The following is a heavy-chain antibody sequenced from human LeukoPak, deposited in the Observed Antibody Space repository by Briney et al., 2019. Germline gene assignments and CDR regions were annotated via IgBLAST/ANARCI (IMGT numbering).Heavy chain of an antibody. J-gene: IGHJ4*02. V-gene: IGHV1-18*01. Sequence: ASVKVSCKASGYTFTSGVVNWVRQAPGHGLEWMGYISPYNGDADYAQKFQDRVTMTTDTSTSTAYMELRGLRSDDTAVYYCARGSGSDYDSSGYYLEWGQGTLVTVSS. CDR2: ISPYNGDA. CDR1: GYTFTSGV. CDR3: ARGSGSDYDSSGYYLE. D-gene: IGHD3-22*01.